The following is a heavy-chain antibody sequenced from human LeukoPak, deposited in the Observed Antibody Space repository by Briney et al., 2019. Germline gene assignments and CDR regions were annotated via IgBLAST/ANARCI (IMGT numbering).Heavy chain of an antibody. CDR3: ARDGDGDTFDY. J-gene: IGHJ4*02. Sequence: PSETLSLTCTVSGGSISSYYWSWIRQPPGKGLEWIGYIYYSGSTNYNPSLKSRVTISVDTSKNQFSLKLSSVTAADTAVYYCARDGDGDTFDYWGQGTLVTVSS. V-gene: IGHV4-59*01. CDR1: GGSISSYY. D-gene: IGHD4-17*01. CDR2: IYYSGST.